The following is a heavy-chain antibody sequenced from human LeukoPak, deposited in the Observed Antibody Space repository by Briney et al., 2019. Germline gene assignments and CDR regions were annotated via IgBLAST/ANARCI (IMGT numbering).Heavy chain of an antibody. CDR1: GGSISSYY. CDR2: IYYSGST. CDR3: ATSNMVRGEYYFDY. Sequence: PSETLSLTCTVSGGSISSYYWSWIRQPPGKGLEWIGYIYYSGSTNYNPSLKSRVTISVDTSKNQSSLKLSSVTAADTAVYYCATSNMVRGEYYFDYWGQGTLVTVSS. V-gene: IGHV4-59*01. J-gene: IGHJ4*02. D-gene: IGHD3-10*01.